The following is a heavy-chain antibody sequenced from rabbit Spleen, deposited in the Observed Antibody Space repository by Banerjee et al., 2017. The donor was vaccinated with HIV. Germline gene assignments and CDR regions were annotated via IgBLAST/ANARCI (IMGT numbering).Heavy chain of an antibody. Sequence: QSLEESGGDLVKPGASLTLTCTASGFSFSNKAVMCWVRQAPGKGLEWIACIDSGSSGFTYFASWAKGRFTISKTSSTTVTLQMTSLTAADTATYFCARDSGSSFSSYGMDLWGQGTLVTVS. V-gene: IGHV1S40*01. CDR3: ARDSGSSFSSYGMDL. D-gene: IGHD8-1*01. J-gene: IGHJ6*01. CDR2: IDSGSSGFT. CDR1: GFSFSNKAV.